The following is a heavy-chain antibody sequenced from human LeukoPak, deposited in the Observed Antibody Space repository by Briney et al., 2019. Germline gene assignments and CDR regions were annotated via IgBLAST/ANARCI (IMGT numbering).Heavy chain of an antibody. D-gene: IGHD3-10*01. CDR1: GYTFTGYY. J-gene: IGHJ4*02. Sequence: ASVKVSCKASGYTFTGYYMHWVRQAPGKGLEWMGGFDPEDGETIYAQKFQGRVTMTEDTSTDTAYMELSSLRSEDTAVYYCATRYGSGSSYWGQGTLVTVSS. CDR2: FDPEDGET. CDR3: ATRYGSGSSY. V-gene: IGHV1-24*01.